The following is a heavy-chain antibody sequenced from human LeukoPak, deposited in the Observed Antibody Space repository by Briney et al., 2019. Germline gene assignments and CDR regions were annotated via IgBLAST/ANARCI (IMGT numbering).Heavy chain of an antibody. D-gene: IGHD3-10*01. CDR3: ARHHGSGSNYPYLIDY. CDR1: GFTFSSYG. J-gene: IGHJ4*02. Sequence: GGSLRLSCAASGFTFSSYGMHWVRQAPGKGLEWVALISYDGSNKYYADSVKGRFTISRDNSKNTLYLQMNSLRAEDTAVYYCARHHGSGSNYPYLIDYWGQGTLVTVSS. V-gene: IGHV3-30*03. CDR2: ISYDGSNK.